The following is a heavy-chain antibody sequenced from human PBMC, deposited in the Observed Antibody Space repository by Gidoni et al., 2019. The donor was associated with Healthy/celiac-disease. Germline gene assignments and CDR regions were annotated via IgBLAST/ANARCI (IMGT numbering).Heavy chain of an antibody. J-gene: IGHJ5*02. D-gene: IGHD2-2*01. CDR1: GFTFSSYS. V-gene: IGHV3-21*01. CDR3: ASGCSSTSCYNWFDP. Sequence: EVQLVESGGGLVKPGGSLRLSCAASGFTFSSYSMNWVRQAPGKGLEWVSSISSSSSYIYYADSVKGRFTISRDNAKNSLYLQMNSLRAEDTAVYYCASGCSSTSCYNWFDPWGQGTLVTVSS. CDR2: ISSSSSYI.